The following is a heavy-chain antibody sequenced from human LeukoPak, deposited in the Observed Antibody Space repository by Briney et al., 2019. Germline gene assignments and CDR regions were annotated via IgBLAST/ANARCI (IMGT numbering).Heavy chain of an antibody. CDR1: GYTFTDYF. Sequence: GGSVKVSCKASGYTFTDYFMNWVRQAPGQGLEWMGWINPKSGGTVYAQKFQGRVTMTRDTSSSTAYMELSRLRFDDTVVYYCARGPRITIFGVVMANDAFDIWGQGTMVTVSS. V-gene: IGHV1-2*02. CDR2: INPKSGGT. D-gene: IGHD3-3*01. J-gene: IGHJ3*02. CDR3: ARGPRITIFGVVMANDAFDI.